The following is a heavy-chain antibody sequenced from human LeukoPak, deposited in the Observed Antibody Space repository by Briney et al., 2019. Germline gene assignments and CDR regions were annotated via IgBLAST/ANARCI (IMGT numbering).Heavy chain of an antibody. Sequence: GGSLRLSCAASGFIFSGYAMSWVRQAPGKGLDCVSVISGSCTGTYYADSVKGRFTISRDNSKNTLYLQTNSLRAEDTAVYYCARDLVVRGVILYYFDYWGQGTLVTVSS. CDR3: ARDLVVRGVILYYFDY. J-gene: IGHJ4*02. D-gene: IGHD3-10*01. CDR2: ISGSCTGT. V-gene: IGHV3-23*01. CDR1: GFIFSGYA.